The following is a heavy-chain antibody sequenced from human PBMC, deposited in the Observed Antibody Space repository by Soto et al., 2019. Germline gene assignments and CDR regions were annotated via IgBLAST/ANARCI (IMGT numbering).Heavy chain of an antibody. CDR2: IIPFFNKA. CDR3: ARGGAGVAFDS. Sequence: QVQVVQSGAEVKKPGSSVKVSCQTPAGTFSNFAINWVRQAPGQGLEWMGEIIPFFNKANYARNFQGRVTITADKSSGTAYMELRSLRSDDTAMFYCARGGAGVAFDSRGQGTLVTVSS. J-gene: IGHJ4*02. CDR1: AGTFSNFA. D-gene: IGHD3-16*01. V-gene: IGHV1-69*06.